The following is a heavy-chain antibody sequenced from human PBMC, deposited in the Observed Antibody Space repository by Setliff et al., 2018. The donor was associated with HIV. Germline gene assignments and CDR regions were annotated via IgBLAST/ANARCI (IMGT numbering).Heavy chain of an antibody. Sequence: PSETLSLTCTVSGGSISSHYWSWIRQPPGKGLEWIGYIYYSVSTKYNPSLKSRVSMSIDTSKNQFSLKMSSVTAADTAVYYCARGVVDYDFWSGSGDYYYMDVWGKGTTVTVSS. CDR2: IYYSVST. CDR3: ARGVVDYDFWSGSGDYYYMDV. CDR1: GGSISSHY. J-gene: IGHJ6*03. V-gene: IGHV4-59*11. D-gene: IGHD3-3*01.